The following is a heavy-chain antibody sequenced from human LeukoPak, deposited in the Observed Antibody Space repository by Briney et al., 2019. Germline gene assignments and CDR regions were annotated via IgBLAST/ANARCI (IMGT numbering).Heavy chain of an antibody. V-gene: IGHV1-69*05. Sequence: GASVKVSCKASGYTFTSYDINWVRQAPGQGLEWMGRIIPIFGTANYAQKFQGRVTITTDESTSTAYMELSSLRSEDTAVYYCARGVVGATSYYFDYWGQGTLVTVSS. CDR1: GYTFTSYD. D-gene: IGHD1-26*01. CDR3: ARGVVGATSYYFDY. J-gene: IGHJ4*02. CDR2: IIPIFGTA.